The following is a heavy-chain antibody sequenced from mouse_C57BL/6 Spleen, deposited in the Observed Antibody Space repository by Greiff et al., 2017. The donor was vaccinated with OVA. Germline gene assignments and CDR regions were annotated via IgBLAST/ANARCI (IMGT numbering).Heavy chain of an antibody. V-gene: IGHV1-64*01. CDR3: ARQTITTVVAPRYFEV. CDR1: GYTFTSYW. D-gene: IGHD1-1*01. Sequence: VQLQQPGAELVKPGASVKLSCKASGYTFTSYWMHWVKQRPGQGLEWIGMIHPNSGSTNYNEKFQSKATLTVDKSSSTAYMQLSSLTSEDSAVYYCARQTITTVVAPRYFEVWGTGTTVTVSS. CDR2: IHPNSGST. J-gene: IGHJ1*03.